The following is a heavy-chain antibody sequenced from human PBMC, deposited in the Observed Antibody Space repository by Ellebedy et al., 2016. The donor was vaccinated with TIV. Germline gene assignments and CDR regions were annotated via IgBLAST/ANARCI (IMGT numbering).Heavy chain of an antibody. V-gene: IGHV3-48*04. D-gene: IGHD1-26*01. CDR2: IGSSSTTI. Sequence: GESLKISXAASGFAFSSYAMHWVRQAPGKGLAWVSYIGSSSTTIYYADSVKGRFTVSRDNAKNSLYLQLNSLSAEDTAVYYCAKGPTTRYYYMDVWGKGTTVTVSS. CDR1: GFAFSSYA. CDR3: AKGPTTRYYYMDV. J-gene: IGHJ6*03.